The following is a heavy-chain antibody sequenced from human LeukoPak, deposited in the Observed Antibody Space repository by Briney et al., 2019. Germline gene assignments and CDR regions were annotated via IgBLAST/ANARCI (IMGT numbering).Heavy chain of an antibody. CDR1: GFTFSSYW. V-gene: IGHV3-7*01. CDR2: INQDGSEK. D-gene: IGHD4-17*01. CDR3: ARLRVTSNYYMDV. J-gene: IGHJ6*03. Sequence: PGGSLRLSCAASGFTFSSYWMTWVRQAPGKGLEWVTNINQDGSEKNYVDSVKGRFTISRDNTKNSLYLQMNNLRAEDTAVYYCARLRVTSNYYMDVWGKGTTVTVS.